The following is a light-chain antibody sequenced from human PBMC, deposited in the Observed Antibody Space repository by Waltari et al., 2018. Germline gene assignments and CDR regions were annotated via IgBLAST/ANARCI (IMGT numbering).Light chain of an antibody. Sequence: DIQMTQSPSSLSASVGDRVTITCWASQNINLYLNWYQQKPGKAPNLLIYDASSLQSGVPSSFSGSGSGTDFTLTISSLRPEDFATYYCQQSYSTPYTFGQGTKLQIK. CDR1: QNINLY. V-gene: IGKV1-39*01. CDR2: DAS. CDR3: QQSYSTPYT. J-gene: IGKJ2*01.